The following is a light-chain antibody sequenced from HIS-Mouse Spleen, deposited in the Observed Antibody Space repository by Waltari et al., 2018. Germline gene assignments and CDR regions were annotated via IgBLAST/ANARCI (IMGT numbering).Light chain of an antibody. Sequence: EIVMTQSPATLSVYPGERATLSCRASQSVRSNLAWYQQKPGQAPRRLIYGASTRATGIPARFSGSGSGTEFTLTISSMPSEDFAVYYCQQYNNWPPLTFGGGTKVEIK. J-gene: IGKJ4*01. V-gene: IGKV3-15*01. CDR1: QSVRSN. CDR3: QQYNNWPPLT. CDR2: GAS.